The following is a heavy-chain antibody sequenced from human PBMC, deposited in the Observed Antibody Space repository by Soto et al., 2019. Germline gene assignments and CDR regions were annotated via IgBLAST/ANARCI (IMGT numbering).Heavy chain of an antibody. V-gene: IGHV4-30-2*01. Sequence: SETLSLTCAVSGGSISSGGYSWTWIRQPPGKGLEWIGYIYHSGSTYYNPSLKSRVTISVDRSKNQFSLKLSSVTAADTAVYYCARGGGITTGTNAPFDYWGQGTLVTVSS. CDR2: IYHSGST. D-gene: IGHD1-1*01. CDR1: GGSISSGGYS. J-gene: IGHJ4*02. CDR3: ARGGGITTGTNAPFDY.